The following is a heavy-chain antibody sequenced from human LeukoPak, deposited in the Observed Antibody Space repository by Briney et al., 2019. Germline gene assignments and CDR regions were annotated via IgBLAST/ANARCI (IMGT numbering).Heavy chain of an antibody. V-gene: IGHV1-46*01. J-gene: IGHJ4*02. CDR1: GYTFTSYY. CDR2: INPSGGST. Sequence: ASVKVSCKASGYTFTSYYMHWVRQAPGQGLEWMGIINPSGGSTSYAQKFQGRVTMTRDTSTSTVYMGLSSLRSEDTAVYYCARGAHIVATITERFDYWGQGTLVTVSS. CDR3: ARGAHIVATITERFDY. D-gene: IGHD5-12*01.